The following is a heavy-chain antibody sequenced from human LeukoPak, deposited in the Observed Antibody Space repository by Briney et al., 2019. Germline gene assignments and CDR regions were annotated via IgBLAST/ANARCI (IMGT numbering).Heavy chain of an antibody. CDR3: AREGGNLDAFDI. J-gene: IGHJ3*02. V-gene: IGHV1-46*01. Sequence: GASVKVSCKASGYTFTSYYMHWVRRAPGQGLEWMGIINPSGGSTSYAQKFQGRVTMTRGMSTSTVYMELSSLRSEDTAVYYCAREGGNLDAFDIWGQGTKVTVSS. D-gene: IGHD4-23*01. CDR2: INPSGGST. CDR1: GYTFTSYY.